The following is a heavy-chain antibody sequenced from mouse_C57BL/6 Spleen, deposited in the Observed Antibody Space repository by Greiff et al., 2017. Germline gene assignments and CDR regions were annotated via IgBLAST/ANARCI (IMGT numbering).Heavy chain of an antibody. D-gene: IGHD3-1*01. CDR1: GYTFTDYY. CDR2: IFPGSGST. V-gene: IGHV1-75*01. J-gene: IGHJ4*01. Sequence: QVQLKESGPELVKPGASVKISCKASGYTFTDYYINWVKQRPGQGLEWIGWIFPGSGSTYYNEKFKGKATLTVDKSSSTAYMLLSSLTSEDSAVYFCARSGLRDYYAMDYWGQGTSVTVSS. CDR3: ARSGLRDYYAMDY.